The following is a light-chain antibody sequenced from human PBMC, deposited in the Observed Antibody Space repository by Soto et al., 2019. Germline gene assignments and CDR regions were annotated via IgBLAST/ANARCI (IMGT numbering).Light chain of an antibody. Sequence: QSVLTQPPSVSGSPGQSVTISCTGTSTDFVSYNRVSWYQQPPGTAPKLIIYEASNRPSGVPDRFSGSNSGNTASLTISGLQAADEADYYCSLYTSENTYVFGTGTKVTV. V-gene: IGLV2-18*01. CDR3: SLYTSENTYV. CDR1: STDFVSYNR. J-gene: IGLJ1*01. CDR2: EAS.